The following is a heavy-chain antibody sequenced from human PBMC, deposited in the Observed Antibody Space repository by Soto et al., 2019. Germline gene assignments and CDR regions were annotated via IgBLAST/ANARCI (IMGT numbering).Heavy chain of an antibody. V-gene: IGHV3-23*01. CDR1: GFTFSSYA. CDR2: IDSDDGKT. D-gene: IGHD6-25*01. J-gene: IGHJ4*02. Sequence: VQLLESGGGLIQPGGSLRLSCVASGFTFSSYAMNWVRQGPGTGLEWVAVIDSDDGKTYYANAVKGRFSISRVNSKNTLFLQMNSLRVEDTATYYCVKAGYTSGLLWGQGTLVTV. CDR3: VKAGYTSGLL.